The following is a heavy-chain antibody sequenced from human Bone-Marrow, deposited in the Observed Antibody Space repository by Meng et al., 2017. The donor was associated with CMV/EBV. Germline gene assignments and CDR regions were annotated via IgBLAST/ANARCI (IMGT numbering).Heavy chain of an antibody. V-gene: IGHV3-23*03. D-gene: IGHD1-14*01. Sequence: GGSLRLSCATSGLTFSLYAMNWVRQAPGKGLEWVAGIHSGGNSAFYVDSVRGRFTISRDDSKSTLYLQMTGLRLDDTAVYYCAQSPPGQRGFLDYWGQGTLVTVSS. CDR1: GLTFSLYA. CDR3: AQSPPGQRGFLDY. CDR2: IHSGGNSA. J-gene: IGHJ4*02.